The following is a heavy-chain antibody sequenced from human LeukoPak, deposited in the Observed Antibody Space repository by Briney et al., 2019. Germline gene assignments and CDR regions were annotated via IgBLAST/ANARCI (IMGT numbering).Heavy chain of an antibody. V-gene: IGHV4-4*07. CDR2: IYTSGST. J-gene: IGHJ4*02. CDR3: ASGGTNYFDY. CDR1: GGSISSYY. D-gene: IGHD4-23*01. Sequence: SSETLSLTCTVSGGSISSYYWSWIRQPAGKGLEWIGRIYTSGSTNYNPSLKSRVTISVDRSKNQFSLKLSSVTAADTAVYYCASGGTNYFDYWGQGTLVTVSS.